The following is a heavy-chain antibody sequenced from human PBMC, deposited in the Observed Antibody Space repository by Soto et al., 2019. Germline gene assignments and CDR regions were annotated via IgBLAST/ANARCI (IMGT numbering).Heavy chain of an antibody. J-gene: IGHJ5*02. CDR3: ATDVWGPET. CDR2: IHSHGSDM. D-gene: IGHD3-16*01. V-gene: IGHV3-7*03. Sequence: EVRLVESGGGLVQPGGSLRLSCAASGFTFSNYWMTWVRQAPGKGLECLANIHSHGSDMYYAASVEGRFTISRDNAKNLLYLEMSSLRPDDTATYYCATDVWGPETWGQGTLVTVSS. CDR1: GFTFSNYW.